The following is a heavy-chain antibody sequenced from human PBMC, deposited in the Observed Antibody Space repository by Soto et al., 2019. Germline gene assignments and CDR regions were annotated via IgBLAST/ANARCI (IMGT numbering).Heavy chain of an antibody. CDR2: ISAYNGNT. J-gene: IGHJ4*02. Sequence: QVQLVQSGAEVKKPGASVKVSCKASGYTFTSYGISWVRQTPGQGLEWMGWISAYNGNTNYAQKNQGRVTMTTVTSTITAYMELRRLRADDTAVYYCARDNLLGYCSGGSCYSSAQFEDYWGQGTLVTVSS. D-gene: IGHD2-15*01. V-gene: IGHV1-18*01. CDR1: GYTFTSYG. CDR3: ARDNLLGYCSGGSCYSSAQFEDY.